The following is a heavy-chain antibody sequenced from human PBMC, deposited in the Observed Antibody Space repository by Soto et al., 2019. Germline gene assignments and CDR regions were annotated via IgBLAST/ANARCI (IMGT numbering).Heavy chain of an antibody. CDR2: IIPVFGTT. CDR3: SISNSYGRGDF. D-gene: IGHD4-17*01. Sequence: QVQLVQSGAEVKKPXXXXRVSCKASGGTLNSYTISWVRQAPGQGLEWMGGIIPVFGTTDNAQKFQGRVTITADQSTGTAYLDLFSLRSEDTAIYYCSISNSYGRGDFWGQGTLVTVSS. J-gene: IGHJ4*02. CDR1: GGTLNSYT. V-gene: IGHV1-69*01.